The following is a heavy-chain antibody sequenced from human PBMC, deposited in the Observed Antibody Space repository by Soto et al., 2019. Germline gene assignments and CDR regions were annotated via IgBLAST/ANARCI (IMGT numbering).Heavy chain of an antibody. V-gene: IGHV3-48*03. CDR3: ASVPSIVARSY. J-gene: IGHJ4*02. CDR1: GFTFSSYE. Sequence: GGSLRLSCAASGFTFSSYEMNWVRQAPGKGLEWVSYISSSGSTIYYADSVKGRFTISRDNAKNSLYLQMNSLRAEDTAVYYCASVPSIVARSYWGQGTLATVSS. CDR2: ISSSGSTI. D-gene: IGHD5-12*01.